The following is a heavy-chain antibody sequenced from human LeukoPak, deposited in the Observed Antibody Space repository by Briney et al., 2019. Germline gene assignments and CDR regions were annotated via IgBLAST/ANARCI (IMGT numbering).Heavy chain of an antibody. J-gene: IGHJ6*03. Sequence: GGSLRLSCAASGFIFKKYWMNWVRQAPGKGLEWVSSISDRSSYIYYADSVKGRFTISRDNARNSLYLQMNSLRAEDTAVYYCARDLGCSSTRCFRGPYYYYYLDVWGKGTTVTVSS. CDR3: ARDLGCSSTRCFRGPYYYYYLDV. CDR1: GFIFKKYW. D-gene: IGHD2-2*01. V-gene: IGHV3-21*01. CDR2: ISDRSSYI.